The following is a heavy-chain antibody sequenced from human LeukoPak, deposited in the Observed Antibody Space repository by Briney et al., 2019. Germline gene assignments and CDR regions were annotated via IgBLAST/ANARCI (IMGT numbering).Heavy chain of an antibody. V-gene: IGHV3-72*01. CDR1: GFTFSDHY. Sequence: PGGSLRLSCAASGFTFSDHYMDWIRQAPGKGLEWVGRTRNKGNSYTKEYAASVMGRFTISREDSKNSLYLQMNSLKTEDTAVYYCVKVIVGAHGAGWFDPWGQGTLVTVSS. D-gene: IGHD1-26*01. CDR3: VKVIVGAHGAGWFDP. CDR2: TRNKGNSYTK. J-gene: IGHJ5*02.